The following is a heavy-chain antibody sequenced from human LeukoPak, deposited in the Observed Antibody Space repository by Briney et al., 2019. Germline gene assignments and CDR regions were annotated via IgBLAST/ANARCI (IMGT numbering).Heavy chain of an antibody. CDR2: VNPHSGGT. V-gene: IGHV1-2*02. J-gene: IGHJ6*02. D-gene: IGHD2-21*02. Sequence: ASAKVSCKASGYSFIDYYRNWVRQAPGQGLEWMGWVNPHSGGTKFAQKFQGRVTMTRDTSINTAYMEVSSLRSDDTAVYYCARVRVTAMSYYYYGMDVWGQGTTVTVSS. CDR1: GYSFIDYY. CDR3: ARVRVTAMSYYYYGMDV.